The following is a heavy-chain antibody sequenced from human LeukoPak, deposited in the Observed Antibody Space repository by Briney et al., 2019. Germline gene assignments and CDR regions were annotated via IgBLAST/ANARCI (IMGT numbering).Heavy chain of an antibody. D-gene: IGHD3/OR15-3a*01. V-gene: IGHV1-24*01. CDR1: GYTLTELS. Sequence: GASVKVSCKVSGYTLTELSMHWVRQAPGKGLEWMGGFDPEDGETIYAQEFQGRVTMTEDTSTDTAYMELSSLRSEDTAVYYCATVSGLGGYYYGMDVWGQGTTVTVSS. CDR2: FDPEDGET. CDR3: ATVSGLGGYYYGMDV. J-gene: IGHJ6*02.